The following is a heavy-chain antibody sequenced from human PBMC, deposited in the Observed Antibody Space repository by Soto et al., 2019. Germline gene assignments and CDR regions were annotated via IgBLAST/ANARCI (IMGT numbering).Heavy chain of an antibody. J-gene: IGHJ4*02. V-gene: IGHV3-48*03. D-gene: IGHD6-6*01. CDR3: ARDSRGGAARRPTFYY. CDR1: GFTFSSFE. CDR2: IGRSGETI. Sequence: PGGSLRLSCVGSGFTFSSFEMNWVRQTPGKGLEWLSYIGRSGETIYYADSVKGRFTISRDNAKSSLFLQMTGLRDEDTGIYYCARDSRGGAARRPTFYYWGRGTLVTGS.